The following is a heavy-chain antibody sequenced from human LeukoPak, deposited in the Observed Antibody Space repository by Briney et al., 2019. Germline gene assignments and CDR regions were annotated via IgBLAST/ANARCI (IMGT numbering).Heavy chain of an antibody. CDR3: ATVSAFFYDSGSYYTFDY. V-gene: IGHV4-4*02. J-gene: IGHJ4*02. CDR2: IYHSGST. D-gene: IGHD3-10*01. Sequence: SETLSLTCTVSGGSISSSKWWSWVRQPPGKGLEWIGEIYHSGSTNYNPSLKSRVTISVDKSKNQFSLKLSSVTAADTAVYYCATVSAFFYDSGSYYTFDYWGQGTLVTVSS. CDR1: GGSISSSKW.